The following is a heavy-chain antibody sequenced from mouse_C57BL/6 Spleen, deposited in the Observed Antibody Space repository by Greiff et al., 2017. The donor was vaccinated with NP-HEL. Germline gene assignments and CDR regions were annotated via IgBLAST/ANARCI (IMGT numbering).Heavy chain of an antibody. Sequence: QVQLQQPGAELVKPGASVKVSCKASGYTFTSYWMHWVKQRPGQGLEWIGRIHPSDSATNYNQKFKGKATLTVDKSSSTAYMQLRSLTSADSAVYYCAIGVGLDYWGQGTTLTVSS. V-gene: IGHV1-74*01. CDR2: IHPSDSAT. CDR3: AIGVGLDY. CDR1: GYTFTSYW. D-gene: IGHD1-1*02. J-gene: IGHJ2*01.